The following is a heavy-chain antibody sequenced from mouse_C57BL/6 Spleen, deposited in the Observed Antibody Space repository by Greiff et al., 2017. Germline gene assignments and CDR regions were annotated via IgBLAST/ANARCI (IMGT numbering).Heavy chain of an antibody. CDR1: GYTFTDYN. CDR3: ADYYGSRDY. Sequence: EVKLMESGPELVKPGASVKMSCKASGYTFTDYNMHWVKQSHGKSLEWIGYINPNNGGTSYNQKFKGKATLTVNKSSSTAYMELRSLTSEDSAVYYCADYYGSRDYWGQGTTLTVSS. D-gene: IGHD1-1*01. V-gene: IGHV1-22*01. J-gene: IGHJ2*01. CDR2: INPNNGGT.